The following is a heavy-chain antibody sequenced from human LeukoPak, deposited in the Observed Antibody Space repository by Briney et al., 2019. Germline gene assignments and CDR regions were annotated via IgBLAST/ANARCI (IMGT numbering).Heavy chain of an antibody. CDR3: ARDVSPDY. CDR2: IKQDGSEK. V-gene: IGHV3-7*01. J-gene: IGHJ4*02. Sequence: PGGSLRLSCAASGFTFSSYWMSWVRQTPGKGLEWLANIKQDGSEKYYVDSVKGRFSISRDNAKNSLYLQMNSMRAEDTAVYYCARDVSPDYWGQGTLVTVAS. D-gene: IGHD5/OR15-5a*01. CDR1: GFTFSSYW.